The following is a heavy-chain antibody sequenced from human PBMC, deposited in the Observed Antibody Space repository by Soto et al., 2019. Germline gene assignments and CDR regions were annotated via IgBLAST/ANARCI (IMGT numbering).Heavy chain of an antibody. V-gene: IGHV4-59*01. J-gene: IGHJ4*02. CDR3: VRGGYVHAFDY. D-gene: IGHD5-12*01. Sequence: SETLSLTCTVSGGSISYYYWGWIRQPPGKGLEWIGSIYYSGNTHYNPSLKSRVTISVDTSMNQFSLNLDSVTAVDSAVYYCVRGGYVHAFDYWGQGAMVTVYS. CDR1: GGSISYYY. CDR2: IYYSGNT.